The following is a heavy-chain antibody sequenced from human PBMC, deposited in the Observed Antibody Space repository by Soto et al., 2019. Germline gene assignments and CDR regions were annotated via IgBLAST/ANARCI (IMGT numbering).Heavy chain of an antibody. CDR1: GYTFTGYY. D-gene: IGHD6-19*01. Sequence: QVQLVQSGAEVKKPGASVKVSCKASGYTFTGYYMHWVRQAPGQGLEWMGWINPNSGGTNYAQKFQGWVTMTRDTSISTAYMELSRLRSDDTAVYYCARDSAPRIAVAAYIAYRGHVTLITVSS. CDR2: INPNSGGT. J-gene: IGHJ4*01. V-gene: IGHV1-2*04. CDR3: ARDSAPRIAVAAYIAY.